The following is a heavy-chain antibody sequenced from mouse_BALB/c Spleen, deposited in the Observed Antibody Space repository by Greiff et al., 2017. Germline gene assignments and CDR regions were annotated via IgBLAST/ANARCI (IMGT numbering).Heavy chain of an antibody. V-gene: IGHV1-18*01. CDR2: INPYNGGT. J-gene: IGHJ4*01. CDR1: GYSFTGYT. CDR3: ASPLYYRYNAMDY. D-gene: IGHD2-14*01. Sequence: VQLQQSGPELVKPGASMKISCKASGYSFTGYTMNWVKQSHGKNLEWIGLINPYNGGTSYNQKFKGKATLTVDKSSSTAYMELLSLTSEDTAVYYGASPLYYRYNAMDYWGQGTSVTVSS.